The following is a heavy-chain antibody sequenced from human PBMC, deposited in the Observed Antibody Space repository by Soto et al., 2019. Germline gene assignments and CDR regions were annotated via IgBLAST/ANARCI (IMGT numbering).Heavy chain of an antibody. CDR3: AREYSGYDHPFEADYYYYGMDV. Sequence: QVQLVESGGGVVQPGRSLRLSCAASGFTFSSYAMHWVRQAPGKGLEWVAVISYDGSNKYYADSVKGRFTISRDNSKNTLYLHMNSLRAEDTAVYYCAREYSGYDHPFEADYYYYGMDVWGQGTTVTVSS. D-gene: IGHD5-12*01. CDR1: GFTFSSYA. CDR2: ISYDGSNK. J-gene: IGHJ6*02. V-gene: IGHV3-30-3*01.